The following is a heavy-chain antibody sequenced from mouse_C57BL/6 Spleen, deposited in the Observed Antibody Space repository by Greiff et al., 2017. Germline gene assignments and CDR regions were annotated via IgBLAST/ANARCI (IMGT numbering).Heavy chain of an antibody. Sequence: VQLQQSGAELARPGASVKMSCKASGYTFTSYPMHWVKQRSGQGLVWLGYINPSSGYTKSNQKFKDKATLTADKSSSTAYMQQCSLTSEDSAVYYCARDYGSSGGYFDVWGTGTTVTVSS. CDR2: INPSSGYT. D-gene: IGHD1-1*01. CDR3: ARDYGSSGGYFDV. V-gene: IGHV1-4*01. CDR1: GYTFTSYP. J-gene: IGHJ1*03.